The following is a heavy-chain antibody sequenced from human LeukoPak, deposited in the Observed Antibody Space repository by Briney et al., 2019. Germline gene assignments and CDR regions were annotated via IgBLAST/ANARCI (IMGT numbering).Heavy chain of an antibody. CDR2: IWYDGSNK. Sequence: GGSLRLSCAASGFTFSSYGMHWVRQAPGKGLEWVAVIWYDGSNKYYADSVKGRFTISRDNSKNTLYLQMNSLRAEDTAVYYCATGSDAGYSSSWYFNYFAFDYWGQGTLVTVSS. CDR3: ATGSDAGYSSSWYFNYFAFDY. J-gene: IGHJ4*02. D-gene: IGHD6-13*01. CDR1: GFTFSSYG. V-gene: IGHV3-33*01.